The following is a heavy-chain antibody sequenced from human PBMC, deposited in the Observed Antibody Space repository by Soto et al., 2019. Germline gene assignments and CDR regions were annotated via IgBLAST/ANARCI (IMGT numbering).Heavy chain of an antibody. Sequence: QVQLVQPGAEVEKPGSSVKVSCKASGGTTSSYTISWVRQSPGQGLEWMGNIVPMINKVDYAQKFQGRVTITADKSTRTVDMELSILKSEDTAVYFCAVRTGNWNPLADWGQGTLVTVYS. CDR3: AVRTGNWNPLAD. CDR2: IVPMINKV. CDR1: GGTTSSYT. V-gene: IGHV1-69*02. J-gene: IGHJ4*02. D-gene: IGHD1-1*01.